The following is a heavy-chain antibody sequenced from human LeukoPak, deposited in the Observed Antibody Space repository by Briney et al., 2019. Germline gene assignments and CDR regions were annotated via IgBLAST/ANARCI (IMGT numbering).Heavy chain of an antibody. CDR1: GYTFTGYY. D-gene: IGHD3-3*01. V-gene: IGHV1-2*02. Sequence: ASVKVSCKASGYTFTGYYMRWVRQAPGQGLEWMGWINPNSGGTNYAQKFQGRVTMTRDTSISTAYMELSRLRSDDTAVYYCARGDFWSGYYYYFDYWGQGTLVTVSS. CDR3: ARGDFWSGYYYYFDY. J-gene: IGHJ4*02. CDR2: INPNSGGT.